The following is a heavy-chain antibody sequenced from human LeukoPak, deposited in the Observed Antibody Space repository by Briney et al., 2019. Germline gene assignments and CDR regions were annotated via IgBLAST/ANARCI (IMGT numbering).Heavy chain of an antibody. J-gene: IGHJ4*02. Sequence: PGGSLRFSCAASGFTFSDYWMSWVRQAPGKGLEWVANIKQDGSEKYYVDSVKGRFTISRDNTQNSLFLQMNSLRVEDTAVYYCATHTYYYDSSAYSGYWGQGTLVTVSS. V-gene: IGHV3-7*01. CDR3: ATHTYYYDSSAYSGY. CDR1: GFTFSDYW. CDR2: IKQDGSEK. D-gene: IGHD3-22*01.